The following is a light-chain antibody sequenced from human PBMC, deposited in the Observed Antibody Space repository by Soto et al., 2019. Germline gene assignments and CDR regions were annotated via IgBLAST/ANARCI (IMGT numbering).Light chain of an antibody. J-gene: IGLJ3*02. CDR3: SSYAGSNNLV. CDR2: DVS. CDR1: SSDVGGYNY. V-gene: IGLV2-8*01. Sequence: QSALPQPPSASGSPGQSVTISCTGTSSDVGGYNYVSWYQQHPGKAPKLMIYDVSKRPSGVPDRFSGSKSGNTASLTVSGLQAEDEADYYCSSYAGSNNLVFGGGTKVTVL.